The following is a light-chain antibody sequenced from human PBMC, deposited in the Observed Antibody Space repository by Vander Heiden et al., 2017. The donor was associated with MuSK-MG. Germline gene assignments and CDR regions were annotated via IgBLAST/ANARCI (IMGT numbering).Light chain of an antibody. V-gene: IGLV2-11*01. J-gene: IGLJ2*01. CDR3: CSYVGSYVL. CDR2: DVS. CDR1: SNDVGGYNY. Sequence: QSALTQPRSGSGSPRQSVTISCTGTSNDVGGYNYVSWYQQHPGKVPKLMIYDVSKRPSGVPDRFSGSKSGNTASLTISGLQAEDEADYHCCSYVGSYVLFGGGTKLTVL.